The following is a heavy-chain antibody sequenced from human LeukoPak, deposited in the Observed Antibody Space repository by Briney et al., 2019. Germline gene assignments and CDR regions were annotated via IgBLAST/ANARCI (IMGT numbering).Heavy chain of an antibody. CDR2: IYYSGST. V-gene: IGHV4-39*07. D-gene: IGHD4-17*01. CDR1: DDSISDYY. Sequence: TSETLSLTCTVSDDSISDYYRGWIRQPPGKGLEWIGSIYYSGSTYYNPSLKSRVTISVDTSKNQFSLKLSSVTAADTAVYYCATEDDYDRRFDYWGQGTLVTVSS. CDR3: ATEDDYDRRFDY. J-gene: IGHJ4*02.